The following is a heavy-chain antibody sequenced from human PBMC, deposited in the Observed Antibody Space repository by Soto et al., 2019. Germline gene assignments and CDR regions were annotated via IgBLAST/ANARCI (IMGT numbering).Heavy chain of an antibody. D-gene: IGHD3-10*01. V-gene: IGHV4-31*03. CDR1: GGSISSGCYY. J-gene: IGHJ5*02. Sequence: SETLSLTCPVSGGSISSGCYYWSWIRQHPGKGLEWIGYIYYSGSTYYNPSLKSRVTISVDTSKNQFSLKLSSVTAADTAVYYCARAFGELLYPNWFDPWGQGTLVTVS. CDR3: ARAFGELLYPNWFDP. CDR2: IYYSGST.